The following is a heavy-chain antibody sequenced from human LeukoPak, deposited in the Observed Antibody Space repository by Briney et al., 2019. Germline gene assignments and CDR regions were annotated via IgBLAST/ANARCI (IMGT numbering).Heavy chain of an antibody. D-gene: IGHD6-19*01. CDR1: GFTFSNYG. CDR2: IWYDGTNK. J-gene: IGHJ4*02. Sequence: GGSLRLSCAVSGFTFSNYGMHWVRQAPGKGLEWVAVIWYDGTNKYYADSVEGRFTISRDNSKNTLYLQTNSLRAEDTAVYYCARTRYNSGGGDYWARETRSLSPQ. CDR3: ARTRYNSGGGDY. V-gene: IGHV3-33*01.